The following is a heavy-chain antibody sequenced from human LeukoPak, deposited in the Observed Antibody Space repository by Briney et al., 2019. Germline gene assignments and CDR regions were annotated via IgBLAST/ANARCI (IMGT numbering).Heavy chain of an antibody. V-gene: IGHV1-8*01. CDR2: MNPNSGNT. D-gene: IGHD5-18*01. CDR3: ARLTEYSYGLYYYYYMDV. J-gene: IGHJ6*03. Sequence: ASVKVSCKASGYTFTSYDINWVRQTSGQGLEWMGWMNPNSGNTGYPQKFQGRVTMTRNTSISTAYMELSSLRSVDTAVYYCARLTEYSYGLYYYYYMDVWGKGTTVTVSS. CDR1: GYTFTSYD.